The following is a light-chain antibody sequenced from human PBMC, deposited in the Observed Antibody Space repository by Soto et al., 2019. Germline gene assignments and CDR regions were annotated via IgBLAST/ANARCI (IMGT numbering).Light chain of an antibody. Sequence: QSALTQPASLSGSPGQSITISCTGTSSDIGGSKYVSWYQQHPGKAPKLMIYEVTYRPSGVSDRFSGSKSGNTASLTVSGLQAEDEADDYCSSYTSSGTLYVFGTGTKLTVL. CDR1: SSDIGGSKY. J-gene: IGLJ1*01. CDR3: SSYTSSGTLYV. V-gene: IGLV2-14*01. CDR2: EVT.